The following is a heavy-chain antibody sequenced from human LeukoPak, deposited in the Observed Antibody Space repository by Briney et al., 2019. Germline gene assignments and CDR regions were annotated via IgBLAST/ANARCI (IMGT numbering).Heavy chain of an antibody. J-gene: IGHJ4*02. CDR2: IYYSESS. CDR1: GRSFSSDY. V-gene: IGHV4-59*01. D-gene: IGHD3-16*02. Sequence: SETLSLTCTVSGRSFSSDYWSSIRQPPGKGLEWIGYIYYSESSDYNHSLKSRVRMSLDTPKNQFSLNLNSVAAADTAVYYCARAVITCGGVVAKGFDWWGEGTLVTVSS. CDR3: ARAVITCGGVVAKGFDW.